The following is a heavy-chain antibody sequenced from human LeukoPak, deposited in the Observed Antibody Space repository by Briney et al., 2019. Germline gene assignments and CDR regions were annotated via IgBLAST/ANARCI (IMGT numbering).Heavy chain of an antibody. CDR1: GYTFTSYG. D-gene: IGHD1-26*01. CDR2: ISAYNGNT. CDR3: ARSPFFRSSSGWFDP. Sequence: ASVKVSCKASGYTFTSYGISWVRQAPGQVLEWMGWISAYNGNTNYAQKLQGRVTMTTDTSTSTAYMELRSLRSDDTAVYYCARSPFFRSSSGWFDPWGQGTLVTVSS. J-gene: IGHJ5*02. V-gene: IGHV1-18*01.